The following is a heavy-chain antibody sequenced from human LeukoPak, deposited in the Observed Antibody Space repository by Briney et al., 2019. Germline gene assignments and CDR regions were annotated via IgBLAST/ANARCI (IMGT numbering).Heavy chain of an antibody. CDR1: GFTFSSYT. D-gene: IGHD5-12*01. CDR2: ITSTSTYI. J-gene: IGHJ4*02. CDR3: VRGGPNNSGLDY. V-gene: IGHV3-21*01. Sequence: GGSLRLSCAASGFTFSSYTFNWVRQAPGKGLEWVASITSTSTYIYYADSVQGRFAVSRDNAKNSLYLQMNSLRAEDTAVFYCVRGGPNNSGLDYWGQGTLVTVSS.